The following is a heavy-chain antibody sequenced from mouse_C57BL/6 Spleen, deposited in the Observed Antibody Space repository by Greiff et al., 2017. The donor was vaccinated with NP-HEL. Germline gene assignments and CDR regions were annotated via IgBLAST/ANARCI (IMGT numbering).Heavy chain of an antibody. Sequence: VQLQQPGTELVKPGASGYTFTSYWMHWVKQRPGQGLEWIGNINPSNGGTNYNEKFKSKATLTVDKSSSTAYMQLSSLTSEDSAVYYCARGTGTGAMDYWGQGTSVTVSS. V-gene: IGHV1-53*01. CDR2: INPSNGGT. D-gene: IGHD4-1*01. J-gene: IGHJ4*01. CDR3: ARGTGTGAMDY. CDR1: GYTFTSYW.